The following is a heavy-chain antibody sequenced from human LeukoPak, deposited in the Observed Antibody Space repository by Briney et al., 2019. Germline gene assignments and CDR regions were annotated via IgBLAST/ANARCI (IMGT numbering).Heavy chain of an antibody. J-gene: IGHJ4*02. V-gene: IGHV3-23*01. D-gene: IGHD3-22*01. CDR3: AKDGAYYYDSSGYYYDY. CDR1: GFTFSSYA. Sequence: GGSLRLSCAASGFTFSSYAMSWVRQAPGKGLEWVSAISGSGGSTYYADSVKGRFTISRDNSKNTLYLQMNSLRAEDTAVYYCAKDGAYYYDSSGYYYDYWGQGTLVTVSS. CDR2: ISGSGGST.